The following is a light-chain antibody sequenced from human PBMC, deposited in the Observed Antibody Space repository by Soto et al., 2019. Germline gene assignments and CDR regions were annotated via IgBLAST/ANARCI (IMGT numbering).Light chain of an antibody. CDR3: QQCRNWPLT. CDR1: QNVYNN. Sequence: EIVMTQSPATLSVSPGEGATLSCKASQNVYNNLAWYQQRPGQPPRLLIYDVSTRATGISARFSGSGYGTEFTLTISSLQSEDFAVYFCQQCRNWPLTFGGGTKV. J-gene: IGKJ4*01. CDR2: DVS. V-gene: IGKV3-15*01.